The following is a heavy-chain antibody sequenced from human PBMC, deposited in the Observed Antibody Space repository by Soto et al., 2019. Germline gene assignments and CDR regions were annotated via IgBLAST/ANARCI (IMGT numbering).Heavy chain of an antibody. D-gene: IGHD3-22*01. CDR3: AKDLVPQYYYDSSGYYPTINDY. J-gene: IGHJ4*02. CDR1: GFTFSSYG. Sequence: QVQLVESGGGVVQPGRSLRLSCAASGFTFSSYGMHWVRQAPGKGLEWVAVISYDGSNKYYADSVKGRFTISRDNSKNTLNLQMNSLRAEDTAVYYCAKDLVPQYYYDSSGYYPTINDYWGQGTLVTVSS. CDR2: ISYDGSNK. V-gene: IGHV3-30*18.